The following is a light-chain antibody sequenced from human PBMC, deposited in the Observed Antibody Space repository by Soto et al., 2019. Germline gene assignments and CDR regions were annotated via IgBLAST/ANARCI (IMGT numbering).Light chain of an antibody. CDR3: QQTYSTPNT. Sequence: DIQMTQSPSSLSASVGDRVTITCRASQTISSYLNWYQQKPGKAPKLLLYATSSLRRGVPSRFSGSGSGTDFTLTISSLQPEDFAIYYCQQTYSTPNTFGQGTKLEI. CDR1: QTISSY. CDR2: ATS. V-gene: IGKV1-39*01. J-gene: IGKJ2*01.